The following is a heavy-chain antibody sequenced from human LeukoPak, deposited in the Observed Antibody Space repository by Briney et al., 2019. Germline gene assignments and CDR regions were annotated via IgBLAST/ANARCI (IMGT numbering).Heavy chain of an antibody. CDR1: GFSLSTSGVG. CDR2: IYWDDDK. CDR3: AHRSQPGYSSSFDY. V-gene: IGHV2-5*02. Sequence: SGPTLVNPTQTLTLTCTFSGFSLSTSGVGVGWIRPPPGKALEWLALIYWDDDKRYSPSLKSRLTITKDTSKNQVVLTMTNMDPVDTATYYCAHRSQPGYSSSFDYWGQGTLVTVSS. J-gene: IGHJ4*02. D-gene: IGHD6-13*01.